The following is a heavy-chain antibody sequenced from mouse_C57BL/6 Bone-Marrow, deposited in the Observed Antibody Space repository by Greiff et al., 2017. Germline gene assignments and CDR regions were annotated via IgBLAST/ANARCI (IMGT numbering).Heavy chain of an antibody. CDR2: IDPETGGT. CDR1: GYTFTDYE. CDR3: TRRGKMLTGGPFDY. Sequence: QVQLKESGAELVRPGASVTLSCKASGYTFTDYEMHWVKQTPVPGLEWIGAIDPETGGTAYNQKFKGKAILTADKSSSTAYMALRSLTSEDSAVYYCTRRGKMLTGGPFDYWGQGTNLTVAS. J-gene: IGHJ2*01. D-gene: IGHD4-1*01. V-gene: IGHV1-15*01.